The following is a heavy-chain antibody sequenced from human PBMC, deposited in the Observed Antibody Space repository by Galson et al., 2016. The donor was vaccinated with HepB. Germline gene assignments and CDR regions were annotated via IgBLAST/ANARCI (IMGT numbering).Heavy chain of an antibody. D-gene: IGHD3-10*01. CDR1: GDSFSITNW. Sequence: SETLSLTCGVSGDSFSITNWWTWVRQPPEKGLEWIGEVDHRGTTNYTPSLKTRVSISLDKSKSQFSLNLSSVTAADTAVYYCARGRSWFGQKAGGIDYWGQGTLVTVSS. CDR2: VDHRGTT. J-gene: IGHJ4*02. V-gene: IGHV4-4*02. CDR3: ARGRSWFGQKAGGIDY.